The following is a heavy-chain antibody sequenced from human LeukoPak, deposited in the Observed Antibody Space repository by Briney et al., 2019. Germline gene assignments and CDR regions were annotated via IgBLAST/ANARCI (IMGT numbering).Heavy chain of an antibody. D-gene: IGHD6-25*01. CDR3: ARDRRRWFDP. CDR1: GFTVSSNY. Sequence: GGSLRLSCAASGFTVSSNYMSWVRQAPGKGLEWVANIKQDGSEKYYVDSVKGRFTISRDNAKNSLYLQMNSLRAEDTAVYYCARDRRRWFDPWGQGTLVTVSS. CDR2: IKQDGSEK. V-gene: IGHV3-7*01. J-gene: IGHJ5*02.